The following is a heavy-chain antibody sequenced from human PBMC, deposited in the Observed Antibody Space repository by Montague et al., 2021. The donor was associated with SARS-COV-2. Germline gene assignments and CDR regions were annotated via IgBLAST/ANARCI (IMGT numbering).Heavy chain of an antibody. J-gene: IGHJ4*02. Sequence: SETLSLTCSFSGTTRKNNYYWGWIRQPPGKGLEWVGSLYYSGNAYYSPXXRSRVTIFVDTSRSQFSLQLTSVTVADTAIYYCARGIDFGLVASRSHYFDTWGQGTLVSVSS. CDR1: GTTRKNNYY. CDR3: ARGIDFGLVASRSHYFDT. CDR2: LYYSGNA. V-gene: IGHV4-39*01. D-gene: IGHD3-3*01.